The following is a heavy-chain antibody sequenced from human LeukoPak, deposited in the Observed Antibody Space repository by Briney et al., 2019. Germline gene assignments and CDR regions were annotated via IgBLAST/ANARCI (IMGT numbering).Heavy chain of an antibody. CDR1: GFTVSSNY. CDR3: AKRGAVAAPYYFDY. J-gene: IGHJ4*02. CDR2: ISGSGGST. D-gene: IGHD6-19*01. Sequence: GGSLRLSCAASGFTVSSNYMSWVRQAPGKGLEWVSAISGSGGSTYYADSVKGRFTISRDNSKNTLYLQMNSLRAEDTAVYYCAKRGAVAAPYYFDYWGQGTLVTVSS. V-gene: IGHV3-23*01.